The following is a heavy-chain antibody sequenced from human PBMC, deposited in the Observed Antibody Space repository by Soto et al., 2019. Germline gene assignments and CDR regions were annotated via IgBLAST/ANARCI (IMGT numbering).Heavy chain of an antibody. CDR1: GYTFNSYA. CDR3: QSDPGYSYGYN. Sequence: QVQLVQSGAEVKKPGASVKVSCKASGYTFNSYAMNWVRQAPGQRLEWMGWINAGNGNTKYSQKFQGRVTITRDTPAGTAHMGRSSLRSEATAVYYSQSDPGYSYGYNWGQGTLVTVSS. J-gene: IGHJ4*02. CDR2: INAGNGNT. D-gene: IGHD5-18*01. V-gene: IGHV1-3*01.